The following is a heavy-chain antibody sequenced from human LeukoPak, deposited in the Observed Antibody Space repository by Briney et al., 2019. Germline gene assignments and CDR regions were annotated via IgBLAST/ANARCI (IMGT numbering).Heavy chain of an antibody. CDR3: ARDAAEQQLVHYFDY. D-gene: IGHD6-13*01. J-gene: IGHJ4*02. Sequence: GGSLRLPCAASGFTVSSNFMSWVRQAPGKGLEWVSLIYTDGSTYYADSVKGRFSISRDNSKNTLYLQMDSLRAEDTAVYYCARDAAEQQLVHYFDYWGQGTLVTVSS. CDR2: IYTDGST. CDR1: GFTVSSNF. V-gene: IGHV3-53*01.